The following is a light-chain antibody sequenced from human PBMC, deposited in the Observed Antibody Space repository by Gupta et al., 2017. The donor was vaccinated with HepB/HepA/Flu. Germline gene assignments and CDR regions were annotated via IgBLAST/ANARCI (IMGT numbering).Light chain of an antibody. V-gene: IGKV4-1*01. Sequence: DIVMTQSPDSLAVSLGERATINCKSSQSVLYSPNNKNYLAWFQQKPVQPPKLLIYWASTRESGVPDRFSGSGSGTDFTLTISSLQAEDVAVYFCQQDHSLPWTFGQGTKVEIK. CDR3: QQDHSLPWT. J-gene: IGKJ1*01. CDR1: QSVLYSPNNKNY. CDR2: WAS.